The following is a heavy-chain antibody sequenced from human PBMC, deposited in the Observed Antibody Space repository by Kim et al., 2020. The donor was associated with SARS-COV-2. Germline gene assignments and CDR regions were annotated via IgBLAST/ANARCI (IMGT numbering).Heavy chain of an antibody. Sequence: SETLSLTCTVSGGSISSSSYYWGWIRQPPGKGLEWIGSIFYSGSTYYNPSLKSRVTISVDTSKNQFSLKLSSVTAADTAVYYCARSFLWFGELLPPSWVSSYFDYWGQGTLVTVSS. CDR3: ARSFLWFGELLPPSWVSSYFDY. D-gene: IGHD3-10*01. CDR1: GGSISSSSYY. V-gene: IGHV4-39*01. J-gene: IGHJ4*02. CDR2: IFYSGST.